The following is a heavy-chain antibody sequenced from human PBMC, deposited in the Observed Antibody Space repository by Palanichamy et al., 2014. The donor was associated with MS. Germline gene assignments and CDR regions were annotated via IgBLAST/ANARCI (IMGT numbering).Heavy chain of an antibody. CDR3: ARDLWSSGDY. CDR1: GFIFKDYW. Sequence: EVQLVESGGGLVQPGRSLRLSCAASGFIFKDYWMHWVRQAPGKGLVWVARINRDGSKIEYADSVKGRFTSSRDNAKNTLYLQMNSLRAEDTAIYFCARDLWSSGDYWGQGTLVAVSS. J-gene: IGHJ4*02. V-gene: IGHV3-74*01. CDR2: INRDGSKI. D-gene: IGHD6-19*01.